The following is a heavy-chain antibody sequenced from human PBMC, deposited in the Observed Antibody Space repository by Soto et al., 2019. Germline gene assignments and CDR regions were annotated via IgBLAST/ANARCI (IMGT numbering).Heavy chain of an antibody. Sequence: QVQLVQSGAKVKKPGSSVKVSCKASGGTFSSYAISWVRQAPGQGLEWMGGIIPIFGTANYAQKFQGRVTITADESTSTAYMELSSLRSEDTAVYYCARVPYSYSSSWYWFDPWGQGTLVTVSS. CDR3: ARVPYSYSSSWYWFDP. CDR1: GGTFSSYA. D-gene: IGHD6-13*01. CDR2: IIPIFGTA. J-gene: IGHJ5*02. V-gene: IGHV1-69*01.